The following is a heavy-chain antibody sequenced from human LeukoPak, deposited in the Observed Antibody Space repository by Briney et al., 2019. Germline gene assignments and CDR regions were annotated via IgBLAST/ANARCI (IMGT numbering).Heavy chain of an antibody. CDR3: AKSGASSSWSADYYGMDV. CDR1: GFTFSSYA. Sequence: GGSLRLSCAASGFTFSSYAMSWVRQAPGKGLEWVSAISGSGGSTYYADSVKGRFTISRDNSKNTLYLQMNSLRAEDTAVYYCAKSGASSSWSADYYGMDVWGQGTTVTVSS. J-gene: IGHJ6*02. D-gene: IGHD6-13*01. CDR2: ISGSGGST. V-gene: IGHV3-23*01.